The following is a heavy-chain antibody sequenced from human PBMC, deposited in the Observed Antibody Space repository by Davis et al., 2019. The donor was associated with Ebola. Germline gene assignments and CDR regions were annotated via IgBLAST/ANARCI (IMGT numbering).Heavy chain of an antibody. CDR2: IRSKPNSYAT. CDR1: GFTFSGSA. CDR3: TRQEPWGGDFDYYGMDV. D-gene: IGHD2-21*02. V-gene: IGHV3-73*01. J-gene: IGHJ6*04. Sequence: GESLKISCAASGFTFSGSAMHWVRQASGRGLEWVGRIRSKPNSYATEYAASVKGRFTISRDDSKNTAYLQMNSLKTEDTAVYYCTRQEPWGGDFDYYGMDVWGKGTTVTVSS.